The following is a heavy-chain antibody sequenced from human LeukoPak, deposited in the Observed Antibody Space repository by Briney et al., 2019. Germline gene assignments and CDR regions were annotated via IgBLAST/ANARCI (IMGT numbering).Heavy chain of an antibody. CDR2: ISSSSSTI. J-gene: IGHJ6*03. D-gene: IGHD1-7*01. CDR1: GFTFSSYS. V-gene: IGHV3-48*01. CDR3: AREMKTGTSYYYMDV. Sequence: GGSLRLSRAASGFTFSSYSMNWVRQAPGKGLEWVSYISSSSSTIYYADSVKGRFTISRDNAKNSLYLQMNSLRAEDTAVYYCAREMKTGTSYYYMDVWGKGTTVTVSS.